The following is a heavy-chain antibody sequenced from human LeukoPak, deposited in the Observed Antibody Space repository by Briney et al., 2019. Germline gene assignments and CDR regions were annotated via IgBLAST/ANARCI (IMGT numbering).Heavy chain of an antibody. Sequence: ASVKVSCKASGYTFTSYDINWVRQATGQGLEWMGWMNPNSGNTGYAQKFQGRVTMTRNTSISTAYMELSSLRSEDTAVYYCARVNYDSSGYYSGLSDYWGQGTLVTVSS. V-gene: IGHV1-8*01. CDR1: GYTFTSYD. CDR3: ARVNYDSSGYYSGLSDY. CDR2: MNPNSGNT. D-gene: IGHD3-22*01. J-gene: IGHJ4*02.